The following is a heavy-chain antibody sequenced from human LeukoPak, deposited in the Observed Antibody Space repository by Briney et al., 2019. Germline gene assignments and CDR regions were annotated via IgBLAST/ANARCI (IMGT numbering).Heavy chain of an antibody. CDR1: GFTFSSSG. Sequence: GGSLRLSCAASGFTFSSSGFHWFRQAPGKGLEGLALIWYDGSNKYYADSVKGRFTISRDNSKNTVYLQMNSLRAEAAAVYYCARGVFAGDLLTGYWFFDLWGRGTLVTVSS. J-gene: IGHJ2*01. CDR3: ARGVFAGDLLTGYWFFDL. D-gene: IGHD1-20*01. CDR2: IWYDGSNK. V-gene: IGHV3-33*01.